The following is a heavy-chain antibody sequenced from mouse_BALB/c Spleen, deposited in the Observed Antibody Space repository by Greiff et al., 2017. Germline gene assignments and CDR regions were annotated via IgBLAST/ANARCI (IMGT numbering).Heavy chain of an antibody. D-gene: IGHD2-14*01. Sequence: EVKVEESGGGLVQPGGSMKLSCVASGFTFSNYWMNWVRQSPEKGLEWVAEIRLKSNNYATHYAESVKGRFTISRDDSKSSVYLQMNNLRAEDTGIYYCTSDRYGYFDYWGQGTTLTVSS. V-gene: IGHV6-6*02. CDR1: GFTFSNYW. J-gene: IGHJ2*01. CDR3: TSDRYGYFDY. CDR2: IRLKSNNYAT.